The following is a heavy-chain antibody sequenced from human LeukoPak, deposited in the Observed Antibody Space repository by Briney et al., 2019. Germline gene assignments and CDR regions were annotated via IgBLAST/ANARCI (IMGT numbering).Heavy chain of an antibody. CDR1: GYTLTELS. CDR3: AIRTSNSWGPGAFDI. J-gene: IGHJ3*02. D-gene: IGHD3-10*01. CDR2: FDPEDGET. Sequence: ASVKVSCKVSGYTLTELSMHWVRQVPGKGLEWMGGFDPEDGETIYAQKFQGRVTMTEDTSTDTAYMELSSLRSEDTAVYYCAIRTSNSWGPGAFDIWGQRTMVTVSS. V-gene: IGHV1-24*01.